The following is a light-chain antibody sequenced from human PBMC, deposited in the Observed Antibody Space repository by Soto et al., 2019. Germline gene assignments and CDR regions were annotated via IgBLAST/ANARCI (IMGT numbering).Light chain of an antibody. CDR3: SSYTSSSTLLYV. Sequence: QSALTQPASVSGSPGQSITISCTGTSSDVSGYNYVSWYQQHPGKAPKLMIYEVSNRPSGVSNRISDCQSGNTASLTISGLQAEDEADYYSSSYTSSSTLLYVFGTGTKVTLL. CDR2: EVS. V-gene: IGLV2-14*01. CDR1: SSDVSGYNY. J-gene: IGLJ1*01.